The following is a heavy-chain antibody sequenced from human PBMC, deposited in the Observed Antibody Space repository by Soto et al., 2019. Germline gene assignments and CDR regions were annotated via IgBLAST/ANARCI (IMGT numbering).Heavy chain of an antibody. V-gene: IGHV1-18*01. CDR2: ISAYNGNT. J-gene: IGHJ5*02. CDR1: GYTFTSYG. D-gene: IGHD6-19*01. Sequence: ASVKVSCKASGYTFTSYGISWVRQAPGQGLEWMGWISAYNGNTNYAQKLQGRVTMTTDTSTGTAYMELRSLRSDDTAVYYCARGQAVAGPSWFDPWGQGTLVTVSS. CDR3: ARGQAVAGPSWFDP.